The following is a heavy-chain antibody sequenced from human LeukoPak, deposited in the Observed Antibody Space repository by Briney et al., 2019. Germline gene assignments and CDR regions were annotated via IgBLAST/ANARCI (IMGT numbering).Heavy chain of an antibody. CDR3: ARSDQLKWFGDPRRPYYYGMDV. CDR1: GYSFTGYW. CDR2: IYPGDSDT. V-gene: IGHV5-51*01. J-gene: IGHJ6*02. D-gene: IGHD3-10*01. Sequence: GESLKISCKASGYSFTGYWIGWVRQMPGKGLEWMGIIYPGDSDTRYSPSFQGQVTISADKSFSTAYLQWSSLKASDTAIYYCARSDQLKWFGDPRRPYYYGMDVWGQGTTVTVSS.